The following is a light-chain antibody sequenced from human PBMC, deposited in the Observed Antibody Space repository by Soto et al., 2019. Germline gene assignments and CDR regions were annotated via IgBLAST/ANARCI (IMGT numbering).Light chain of an antibody. V-gene: IGKV1-6*01. CDR2: AAS. CDR1: RDISDD. CDR3: LQNFDYPRT. J-gene: IGKJ1*01. Sequence: AIQLTQSPSSLSASVGDRVTITCRASRDISDDLGWYQHKPGRAPQLLISAASRLQSGVPSRFSGSGSGADFTLTITSLQPEDCATYYCLQNFDYPRTFGQGTKVDI.